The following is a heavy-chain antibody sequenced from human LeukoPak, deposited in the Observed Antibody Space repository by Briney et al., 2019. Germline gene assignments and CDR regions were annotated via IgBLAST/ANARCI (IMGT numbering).Heavy chain of an antibody. CDR1: GFTFSSYG. D-gene: IGHD4-17*01. J-gene: IGHJ4*02. CDR3: ANELTPVTTPYYFDY. CDR2: ISGSGGST. V-gene: IGHV3-23*01. Sequence: PGGSLRLSCAASGFTFSSYGMPWVRQAPGKGLEWVSAISGSGGSTYYADSVKGRFTISRDNSKNTLYLQMNSLRAEDTAVYYCANELTPVTTPYYFDYWGQGTLVTVSS.